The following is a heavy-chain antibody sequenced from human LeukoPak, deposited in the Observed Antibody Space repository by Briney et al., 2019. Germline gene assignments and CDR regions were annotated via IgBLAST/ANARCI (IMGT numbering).Heavy chain of an antibody. V-gene: IGHV1-69*06. CDR1: GGTFSSYA. CDR2: IIPIFGTA. Sequence: GASVKVSCKASGGTFSSYAISWVRQAPGQGLEWMGGIIPIFGTANYAQKFQGRVTITADKSTSTAYMELSSLRSEDTAVYYCARGDIRSGYYRRPFDYWGQGTLVTVSS. CDR3: ARGDIRSGYYRRPFDY. D-gene: IGHD3-22*01. J-gene: IGHJ4*02.